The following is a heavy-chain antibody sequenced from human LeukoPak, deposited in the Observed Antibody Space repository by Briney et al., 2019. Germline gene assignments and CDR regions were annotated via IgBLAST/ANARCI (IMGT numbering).Heavy chain of an antibody. CDR1: GFTFSSYA. D-gene: IGHD2-2*01. J-gene: IGHJ4*02. Sequence: SGGSLRLSCAASGFTFSSYAMHWVRQAPGKGLEWVAVISYDGSNKYYADSVKGRFTISRDNSKNTLHLQMNSLRAEDTAVYYCARDQFTNGGKKDYWGQGTLVTVSS. CDR2: ISYDGSNK. CDR3: ARDQFTNGGKKDY. V-gene: IGHV3-30-3*01.